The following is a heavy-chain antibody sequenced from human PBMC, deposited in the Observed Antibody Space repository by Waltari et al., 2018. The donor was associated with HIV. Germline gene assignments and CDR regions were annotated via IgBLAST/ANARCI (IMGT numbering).Heavy chain of an antibody. CDR2: ISWNIGSI. J-gene: IGHJ4*02. CDR3: AKDTAPAAGYGDYFDY. Sequence: EVQLVESGGGLVQPGGSLRLSCAASGFTFDDYAMHWVRQAPGHVLWWVSGISWNIGSIGYADSVKGRFTISRDNAKNSLYLQMNSLRGEDTAFYYCAKDTAPAAGYGDYFDYWGQGTLVTVSS. CDR1: GFTFDDYA. D-gene: IGHD6-13*01. V-gene: IGHV3-9*01.